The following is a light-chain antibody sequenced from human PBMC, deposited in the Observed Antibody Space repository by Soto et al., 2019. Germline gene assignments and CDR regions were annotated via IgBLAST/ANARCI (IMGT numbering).Light chain of an antibody. V-gene: IGKV1-39*01. CDR2: AAS. CDR1: QNINNW. Sequence: DIQMTQSPFTLSASLGDRVTITCRASQNINNWLEWFQQKPGEAPKLLIYAASILQNGVPSTFSGSGSGTDFTLTISTLQPEDFETYYCQQSYSNPRTFGGGTKVDIK. J-gene: IGKJ4*01. CDR3: QQSYSNPRT.